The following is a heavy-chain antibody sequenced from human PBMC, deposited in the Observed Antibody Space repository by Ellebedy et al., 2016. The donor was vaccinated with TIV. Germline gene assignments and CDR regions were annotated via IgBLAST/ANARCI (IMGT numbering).Heavy chain of an antibody. CDR2: ITSGGNT. D-gene: IGHD6-19*01. J-gene: IGHJ3*02. CDR3: ARDHFSSGWSPYPNDGFDI. V-gene: IGHV3-23*01. CDR1: GFTFSSSA. Sequence: GESLKISCAASGFTFSSSAMSWVRPAPGKGLEWVSSITSGGNTYYADSVKGRFTISRDNSKNTLYLQMNSLRAEDTAVYYCARDHFSSGWSPYPNDGFDIWGQGTMVTVTS.